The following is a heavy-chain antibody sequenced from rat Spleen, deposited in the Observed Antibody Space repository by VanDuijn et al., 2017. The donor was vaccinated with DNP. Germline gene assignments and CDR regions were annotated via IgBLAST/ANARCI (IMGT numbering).Heavy chain of an antibody. CDR1: GYSITSNY. D-gene: IGHD1-12*03. V-gene: IGHV3-1*01. Sequence: EVQLQESGPGLVKPSQSLSLTCSVTGYSITSNYWAWIRKFPGNKMEWMGYLSYSGYTGYNPSLKSRISIARDTSKNQFFLQLNSVTTEDTATYYCARHGGNYYDGYYHGDWFAYWGQGTLVTVSS. CDR2: LSYSGYT. J-gene: IGHJ3*01. CDR3: ARHGGNYYDGYYHGDWFAY.